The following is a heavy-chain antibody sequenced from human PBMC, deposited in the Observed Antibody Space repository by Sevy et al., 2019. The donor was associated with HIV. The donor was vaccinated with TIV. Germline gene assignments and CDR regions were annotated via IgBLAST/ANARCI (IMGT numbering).Heavy chain of an antibody. CDR3: ARVQSIAVAGTGGYFQH. CDR2: ISSSSSYI. Sequence: GGSLRLSCAASGFTFSSYSMNWVRQAPGKGLEWVSSISSSSSYIYYADSVKGRFTISRDNAKNSLYLQMNSLRAEDTAVYYCARVQSIAVAGTGGYFQHWGQGTLVTVSS. V-gene: IGHV3-21*01. D-gene: IGHD6-19*01. CDR1: GFTFSSYS. J-gene: IGHJ1*01.